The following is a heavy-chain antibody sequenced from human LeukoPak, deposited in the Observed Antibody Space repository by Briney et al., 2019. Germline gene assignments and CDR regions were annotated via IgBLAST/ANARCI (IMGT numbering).Heavy chain of an antibody. Sequence: GGSLRLSCAASGFTFSSYAMSWVRQAPGKGLEWVSFISSSGTFIYYADSVRGRFTISRDSARNSLYLQMNSLRDEDTAVYFCARDDGLGYWGQGTPVTVSS. V-gene: IGHV3-48*02. CDR3: ARDDGLGY. J-gene: IGHJ4*02. CDR1: GFTFSSYA. CDR2: ISSSGTFI. D-gene: IGHD3-16*01.